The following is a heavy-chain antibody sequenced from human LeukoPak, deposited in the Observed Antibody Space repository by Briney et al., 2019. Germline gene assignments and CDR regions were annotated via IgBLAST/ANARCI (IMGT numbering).Heavy chain of an antibody. J-gene: IGHJ4*02. CDR2: ISGSGGST. Sequence: GGSLRLSCAASGFTFSSYAMSWVRQAPGKGLEWVSAISGSGGSTYYADSVKGRFAISRDNSKNTLYLQMNSLRAEDTAVYYCAKERPSIAVAGTSTLDYWGQGTLVTVSS. V-gene: IGHV3-23*01. CDR3: AKERPSIAVAGTSTLDY. D-gene: IGHD6-19*01. CDR1: GFTFSSYA.